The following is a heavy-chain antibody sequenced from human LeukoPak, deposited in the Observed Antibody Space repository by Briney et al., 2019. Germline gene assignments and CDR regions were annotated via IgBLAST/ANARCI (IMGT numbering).Heavy chain of an antibody. CDR3: ARTNYYGSGNYAKFDY. J-gene: IGHJ4*02. V-gene: IGHV4-38-2*01. D-gene: IGHD3-10*01. CDR1: GYSISSGYS. Sequence: SETLSLTCAVSGYSISSGYSWGWIRQPPGKGLEWIGYICHSGSTYYNPSLKSRVTISVDTSKNQFSLKLSSVTAADTAVYYCARTNYYGSGNYAKFDYWGQGTLVTVSS. CDR2: ICHSGST.